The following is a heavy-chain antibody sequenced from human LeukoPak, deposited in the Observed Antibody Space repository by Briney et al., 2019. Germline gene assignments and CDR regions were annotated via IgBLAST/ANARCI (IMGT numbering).Heavy chain of an antibody. CDR1: GFTFSSYV. CDR3: AKTAYSSPVGYFDY. D-gene: IGHD6-19*01. J-gene: IGHJ4*02. V-gene: IGHV3-23*01. CDR2: ISGSGGST. Sequence: GGSLRLSCAASGFTFSSYVMSWVRQAPGKGLEWVSGISGSGGSTYYADSVKGRFTISRDNSKNTLYLQMNSLRAEDTAVYYCAKTAYSSPVGYFDYWGQGTLVTVSS.